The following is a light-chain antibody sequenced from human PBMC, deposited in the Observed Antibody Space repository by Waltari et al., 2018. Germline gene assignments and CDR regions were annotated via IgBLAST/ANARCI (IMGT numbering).Light chain of an antibody. V-gene: IGKV3-20*01. CDR1: QSVSRA. Sequence: EIVLTQSPGTLSLSLGERATVSCRASQSVSRALAWYHQKPGQAPVLLIYGASTRATGIPDRFSGSGSGTDFSLTISRLEPDDFAVYYCQHYMRLPVTFGQGTTVEI. CDR2: GAS. J-gene: IGKJ1*01. CDR3: QHYMRLPVT.